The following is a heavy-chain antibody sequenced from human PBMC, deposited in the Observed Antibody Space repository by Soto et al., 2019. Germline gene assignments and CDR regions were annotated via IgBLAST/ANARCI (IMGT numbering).Heavy chain of an antibody. CDR2: ISGSSDTI. CDR1: GFTLSPYS. V-gene: IGHV3-48*02. J-gene: IGHJ6*02. Sequence: GGSPRLSCAASGFTLSPYSMNWVRQAPRKGLEWISYISGSSDTINYADSVKGRFTISRDNTKNSLYLQMNSLRDEDTAVYYCARGFDLQYGMDVWGQGTTVTVSS. CDR3: ARGFDLQYGMDV.